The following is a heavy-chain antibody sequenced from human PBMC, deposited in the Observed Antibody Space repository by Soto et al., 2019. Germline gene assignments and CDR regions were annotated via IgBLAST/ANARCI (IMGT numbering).Heavy chain of an antibody. V-gene: IGHV4-61*01. J-gene: IGHJ4*02. D-gene: IGHD5-12*01. CDR3: ARDYGMAKI. CDR1: GGSVSSGSYY. Sequence: QVQLQESGPGLVKPSETLSLTCTVSGGSVSSGSYYWSWIRQPPGKGLEWIGSIYYSGSANYTPALKSRVTISVDTSKNQFSLKLSSVTAADTAVYYCARDYGMAKIWGQGTLVTVSS. CDR2: IYYSGSA.